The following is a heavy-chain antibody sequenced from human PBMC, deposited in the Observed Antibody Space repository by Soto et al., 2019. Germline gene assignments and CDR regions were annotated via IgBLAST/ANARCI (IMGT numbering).Heavy chain of an antibody. D-gene: IGHD2-2*01. J-gene: IGHJ3*02. CDR2: MNSNSGNT. CDR3: ARGAVGYCSSTSCHANDAFDI. V-gene: IGHV1-8*01. Sequence: GASVKVSCKASGYTFTSYDINWVRQATGQGLEWMGWMNSNSGNTGYAQKFQGRVTMTRNTSISTAYMELSSLRSEDTAVYYCARGAVGYCSSTSCHANDAFDIWGQGTMVTVSS. CDR1: GYTFTSYD.